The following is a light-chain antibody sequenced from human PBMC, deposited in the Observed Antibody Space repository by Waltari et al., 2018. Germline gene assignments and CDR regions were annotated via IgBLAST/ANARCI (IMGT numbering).Light chain of an antibody. Sequence: DIQMTQSPSTLSASVGDRVTITCRASQSISSGLAWYQQKPGKAPKLLIYDVSSLESGVPSRFSGSGSGTEFTLTISSLQPDDFATYYCHQYNSYPWTFGQGTKVEIK. J-gene: IGKJ1*01. CDR1: QSISSG. CDR2: DVS. V-gene: IGKV1-5*01. CDR3: HQYNSYPWT.